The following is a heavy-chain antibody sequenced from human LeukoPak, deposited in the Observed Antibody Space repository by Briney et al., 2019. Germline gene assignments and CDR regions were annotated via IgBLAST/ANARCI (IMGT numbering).Heavy chain of an antibody. J-gene: IGHJ4*02. Sequence: ASVKVSCKASGGTFSSYAISWVQQAPGQGLEWMGGIIPIFGTANYAQKFQGRVTITADESTSTAYMELSSLRSEDTAVYYCARSGDYDATYYFDYWGQGTLVTVSS. D-gene: IGHD4-17*01. CDR1: GGTFSSYA. CDR3: ARSGDYDATYYFDY. V-gene: IGHV1-69*01. CDR2: IIPIFGTA.